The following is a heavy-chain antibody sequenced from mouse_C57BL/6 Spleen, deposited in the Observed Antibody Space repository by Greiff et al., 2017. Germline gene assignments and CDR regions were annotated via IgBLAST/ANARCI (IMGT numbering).Heavy chain of an antibody. CDR3: AREDSTVEYGD. CDR1: GYAFSSYW. Sequence: QVQLKESGAELVKPGASVKISCKASGYAFSSYWMNWVKQRPGKGLEWIGQIYPGDGDTNYNGKFKGKATLTADKSSSTAYMQLSSLTSEDSAVYFCAREDSTVEYGDWGKGTTLTVAT. V-gene: IGHV1-80*01. J-gene: IGHJ2*01. CDR2: IYPGDGDT. D-gene: IGHD1-1*01.